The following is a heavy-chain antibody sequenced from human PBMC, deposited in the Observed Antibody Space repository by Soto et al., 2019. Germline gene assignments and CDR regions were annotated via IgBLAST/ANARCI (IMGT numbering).Heavy chain of an antibody. J-gene: IGHJ4*02. CDR2: IYYSGGT. CDR1: GGSISSYY. Sequence: QLQLQESGPGLVKPSETLSLTCTVSGGSISSYYWSWIRQPPGKGLEWIGYIYYSGGTNYNPSLNSRVTISVDSSKNHFSLKLSSVTAADTAVYYCARRYGGNLDYWGQGTLVTVSS. CDR3: ARRYGGNLDY. D-gene: IGHD1-26*01. V-gene: IGHV4-59*08.